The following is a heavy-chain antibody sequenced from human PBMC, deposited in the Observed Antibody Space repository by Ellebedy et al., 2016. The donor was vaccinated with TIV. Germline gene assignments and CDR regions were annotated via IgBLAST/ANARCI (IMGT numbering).Heavy chain of an antibody. CDR3: ARIGSGRSFYGMDV. Sequence: GGSLRLXCAASGFISSDYYMSWIRQAPGKGLEWVSYISDSGSMIHYADSVKGRFTISRDNSKNSLYLQMNNLRAEDTVVYYCARIGSGRSFYGMDVWGQGTTVTVSS. CDR2: ISDSGSMI. D-gene: IGHD6-19*01. CDR1: GFISSDYY. V-gene: IGHV3-11*01. J-gene: IGHJ6*02.